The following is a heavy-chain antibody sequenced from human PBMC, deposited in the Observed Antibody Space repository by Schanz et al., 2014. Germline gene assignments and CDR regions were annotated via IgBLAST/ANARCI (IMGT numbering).Heavy chain of an antibody. J-gene: IGHJ4*02. D-gene: IGHD3-3*01. Sequence: EVQLLESGGGLVQPGGSLRLSCAASGFTFSSYAMSWVRQAPGKGLEWVARINSVGSNTDYADSVTGRFTISRDNAKNTLYLQMNTLRAEDTAVYYCVRDSFFAFDYWGQGTLVTVSS. CDR1: GFTFSSYA. CDR2: INSVGSNT. V-gene: IGHV3-23*01. CDR3: VRDSFFAFDY.